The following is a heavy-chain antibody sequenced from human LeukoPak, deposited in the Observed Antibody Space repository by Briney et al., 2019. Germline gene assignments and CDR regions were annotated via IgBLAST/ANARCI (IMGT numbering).Heavy chain of an antibody. V-gene: IGHV3-48*03. J-gene: IGHJ4*02. CDR1: GFTFSRYE. CDR2: ISGSVNTI. CDR3: ASQWLLRY. D-gene: IGHD3-22*01. Sequence: GGALRLSCAASGFTFSRYEMNWVRQAPGNPLEGVSYISGSVNTIYYADSVTGRFTLSRDTAERSLYLQMNSVRAEDTAVYYCASQWLLRYWGKGTLVTVSS.